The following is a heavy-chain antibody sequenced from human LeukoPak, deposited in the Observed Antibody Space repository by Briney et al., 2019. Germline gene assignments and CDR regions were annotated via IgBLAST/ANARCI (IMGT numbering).Heavy chain of an antibody. CDR2: ISPSGDIT. Sequence: GGSLRLSCAASGFTFSNHGINWVRQAPGKGLEWVSGISPSGDITYYTDSVQGRFTISRDNSKNTLYLQMNSLRAEDTAVYYCAKGRGYSYYDAFDIWGQGTMVTVSS. D-gene: IGHD5-18*01. V-gene: IGHV3-23*01. J-gene: IGHJ3*02. CDR1: GFTFSNHG. CDR3: AKGRGYSYYDAFDI.